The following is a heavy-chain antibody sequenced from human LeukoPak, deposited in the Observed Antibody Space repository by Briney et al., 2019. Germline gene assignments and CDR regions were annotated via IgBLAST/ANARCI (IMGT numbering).Heavy chain of an antibody. J-gene: IGHJ4*02. V-gene: IGHV3-9*01. CDR1: GFDFGNYA. CDR3: AKGSLEMATVDFEF. CDR2: INWSSKMV. Sequence: PGGSLRLSCAAFGFDFGNYAMHWVRQAPGKGLQWVSGINWSSKMVAYAASVKGRFTISRDNAKNSLYLQMNSLTSEDTAFYFCAKGSLEMATVDFEFWGQGTLVTVSS. D-gene: IGHD5-24*01.